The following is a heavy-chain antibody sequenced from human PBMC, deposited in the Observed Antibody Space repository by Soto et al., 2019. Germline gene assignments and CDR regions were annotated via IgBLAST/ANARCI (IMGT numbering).Heavy chain of an antibody. V-gene: IGHV1-18*01. J-gene: IGHJ4*02. D-gene: IGHD3-3*01. Sequence: QDQLVQSGAEVKKPGASVKVSCKASGYTFTSYGISWVRQAPGQGLEWMGWISAYNGNTNYAQKLQGRVTMTTDTSTSTAYMELRSLRSDDTAVYYCARTLYYDFWSGYPYYFDYWGQGTLVTVSS. CDR1: GYTFTSYG. CDR2: ISAYNGNT. CDR3: ARTLYYDFWSGYPYYFDY.